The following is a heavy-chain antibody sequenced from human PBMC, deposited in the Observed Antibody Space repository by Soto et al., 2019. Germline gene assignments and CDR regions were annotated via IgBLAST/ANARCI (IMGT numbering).Heavy chain of an antibody. D-gene: IGHD3-16*01. CDR3: AKSSFMITFGGPPPTPDPFDY. CDR2: ISGSGGST. V-gene: IGHV3-23*01. J-gene: IGHJ4*02. Sequence: GGSLRFSCAASGFTFSSYAMSWVRQAPGKGLEWVSAISGSGGSTYYADSVKGRFTISRDNSKNTLYLQMNSLRAEDTAVYYCAKSSFMITFGGPPPTPDPFDYWGQGTLVTVSS. CDR1: GFTFSSYA.